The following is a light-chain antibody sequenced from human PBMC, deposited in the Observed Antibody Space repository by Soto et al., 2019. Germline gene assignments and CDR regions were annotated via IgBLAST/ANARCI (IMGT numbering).Light chain of an antibody. J-gene: IGKJ5*01. CDR1: QDIRGA. Sequence: AIQVTQSPSSLSASVGDRVTITCRASQDIRGALAWYQQKPGKAPKLLIFDVSTLETGVPARFSGGGSRTEFTLTISSLQPEDFGTYFCQQFNSYPIIFGHGTRLEIK. CDR2: DVS. CDR3: QQFNSYPII. V-gene: IGKV1-13*02.